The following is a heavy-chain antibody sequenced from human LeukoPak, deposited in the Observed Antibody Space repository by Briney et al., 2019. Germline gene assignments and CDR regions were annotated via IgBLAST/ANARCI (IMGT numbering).Heavy chain of an antibody. J-gene: IGHJ6*02. CDR3: AIHRRYSSSSGYYYYDMDV. V-gene: IGHV1-18*01. D-gene: IGHD6-6*01. CDR1: GYTFTSYG. Sequence: GASVKVSCKASGYTFTSYGISWVRQAPGQGLEWMGWISAYNGNTNYAQKLQGRVTMTTDTSTRTAYMELRSLRSDDTAVYYCAIHRRYSSSSGYYYYDMDVWGQGTTVTVSS. CDR2: ISAYNGNT.